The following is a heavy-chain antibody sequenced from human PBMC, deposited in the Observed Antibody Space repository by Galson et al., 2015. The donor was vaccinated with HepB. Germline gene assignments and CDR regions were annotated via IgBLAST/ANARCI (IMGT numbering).Heavy chain of an antibody. J-gene: IGHJ6*02. Sequence: SLRLSCAASGFTFSSYAMSWVRQAPGKGLEWVSAISGSGGSTYYADSVKGRFTISRDNSKNTLYLQMNSLRAEDTAVYYCAKIASNVVPAATLYYYYGMDVWGQGTTVTVSS. CDR1: GFTFSSYA. CDR2: ISGSGGST. V-gene: IGHV3-23*01. CDR3: AKIASNVVPAATLYYYYGMDV. D-gene: IGHD2-2*01.